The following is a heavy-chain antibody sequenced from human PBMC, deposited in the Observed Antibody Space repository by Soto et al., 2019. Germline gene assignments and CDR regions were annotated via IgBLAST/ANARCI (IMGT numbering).Heavy chain of an antibody. CDR3: AHRYCSGDNCYSGLDY. J-gene: IGHJ4*02. D-gene: IGHD2-15*01. V-gene: IGHV2-5*02. CDR2: IYWDDDK. Sequence: SGPTLVNPTQTLTLTCTFSGFSLSTSGVGVGWIRQPPGKALEWLALIYWDDDKRYSPSLKSRLTITKDTSKNQVVLTMTNMDPVDTATYYCAHRYCSGDNCYSGLDYWGQGTLVTVSS. CDR1: GFSLSTSGVG.